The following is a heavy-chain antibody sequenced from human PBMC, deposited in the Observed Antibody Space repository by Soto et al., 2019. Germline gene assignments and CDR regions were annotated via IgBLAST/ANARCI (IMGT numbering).Heavy chain of an antibody. CDR2: INAGNGNT. D-gene: IGHD3-22*01. CDR3: AKDYYYDGSGYSYYFDY. CDR1: GYTFTSYA. J-gene: IGHJ4*02. V-gene: IGHV1-3*01. Sequence: ASVKVSCKASGYTFTSYAMHWVRQAPGQRLEWMGWINAGNGNTKYSQKFQGRVTITRDTSASTAYMELSSLRSEDTAVYYCAKDYYYDGSGYSYYFDYWGQGTLVTVSS.